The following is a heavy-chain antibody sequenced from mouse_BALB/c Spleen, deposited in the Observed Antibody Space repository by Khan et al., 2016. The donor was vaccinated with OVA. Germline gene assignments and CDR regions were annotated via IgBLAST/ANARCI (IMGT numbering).Heavy chain of an antibody. Sequence: VQLVESGPGLVAPSQSLSITCTISGFSLTNYGVHWVRQPPGKGLECLVVIWSDGSTTYYSAIKSRLTISKDNSKCQVFLKMNRRQTDDTAVYFCARQPYYHYNIMDYWGQGTSVTVSS. V-gene: IGHV2-6-1*01. CDR1: GFSLTNYG. CDR2: IWSDGST. D-gene: IGHD2-10*01. CDR3: ARQPYYHYNIMDY. J-gene: IGHJ4*01.